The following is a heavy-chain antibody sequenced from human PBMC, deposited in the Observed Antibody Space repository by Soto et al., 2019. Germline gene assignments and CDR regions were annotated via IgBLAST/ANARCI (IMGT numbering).Heavy chain of an antibody. CDR1: GFTFSSNS. CDR3: ARVIWSGHLTSDL. D-gene: IGHD3-3*01. CDR2: ISSSSSTI. J-gene: IGHJ5*02. Sequence: EVQVVESGGGLVQPGGSLRLSCAASGFTFSSNSMNWVRQAPGKGLEWISYISSSSSTIYADYVKGRFTISRDNAKNSLYLQMNSLRDEDTAVYYCARVIWSGHLTSDLWGQGPLVTVSS. V-gene: IGHV3-48*02.